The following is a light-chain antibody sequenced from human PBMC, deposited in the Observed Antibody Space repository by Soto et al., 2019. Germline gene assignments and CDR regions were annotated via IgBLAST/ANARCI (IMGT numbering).Light chain of an antibody. CDR3: LQAIQTPRT. CDR2: WGS. CDR1: QSLLHSNGYTY. Sequence: DIVMTQSPLSLPVTPGEPASISCRSSQSLLHSNGYTYLDWYLQKPGQSPQLLIYWGSSRASGVPARFSGSGSGTDFTLKISRVEAEDVGVYYCLQAIQTPRTFGHGTKVDIK. V-gene: IGKV2-28*01. J-gene: IGKJ3*01.